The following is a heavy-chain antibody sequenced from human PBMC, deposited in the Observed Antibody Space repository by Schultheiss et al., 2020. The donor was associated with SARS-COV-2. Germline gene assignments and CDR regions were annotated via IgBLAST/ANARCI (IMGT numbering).Heavy chain of an antibody. V-gene: IGHV4-61*02. D-gene: IGHD4-11*01. CDR2: IYTSGST. CDR1: GGSISSGGYY. CDR3: ARVTRGFDP. Sequence: SQTLSLTCTVSGGSISSGGYYWSWIRQPAGRGLEWIGRIYTSGSTNYNPSLKSRVTMSVDTSKNQFSLKLSSVTAADTAVYYCARVTRGFDPWGQGTLVTVSS. J-gene: IGHJ5*02.